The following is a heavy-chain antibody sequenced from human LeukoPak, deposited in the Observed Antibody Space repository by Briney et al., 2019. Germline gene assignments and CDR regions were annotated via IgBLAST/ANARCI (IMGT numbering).Heavy chain of an antibody. Sequence: SETLSLTCAVYGGSFSGYYWSWIRQPPGKGPEWIGEINHSGSTNYNPSLKSRVTISVDTSKNQFSLKPSSVTAADTAVYYCARGIQKRRTMVRGNYYFDYWGQGTLVTVSS. CDR2: INHSGST. CDR3: ARGIQKRRTMVRGNYYFDY. D-gene: IGHD3-10*01. J-gene: IGHJ4*02. V-gene: IGHV4-34*01. CDR1: GGSFSGYY.